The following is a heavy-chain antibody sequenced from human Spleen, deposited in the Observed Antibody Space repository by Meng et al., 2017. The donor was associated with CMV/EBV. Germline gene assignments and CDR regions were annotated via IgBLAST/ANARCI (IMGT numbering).Heavy chain of an antibody. CDR2: ISASSSYI. J-gene: IGHJ6*02. V-gene: IGHV3-21*04. Sequence: GESLKISCAASGFSFSGHTMNWARQAPGKGLEWVSSISASSSYIYYADSLKGRFTISRDNAKDSVYLQMKSLRAEDTAVYYCARDIPTTGGGYYYYGMDVWGQGTTVTVSS. D-gene: IGHD3-16*01. CDR1: GFSFSGHT. CDR3: ARDIPTTGGGYYYYGMDV.